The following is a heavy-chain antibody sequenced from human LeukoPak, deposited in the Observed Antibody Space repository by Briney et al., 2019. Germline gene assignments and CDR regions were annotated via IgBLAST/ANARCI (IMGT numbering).Heavy chain of an antibody. CDR1: GFTFSSYA. V-gene: IGHV3-23*01. J-gene: IGHJ5*02. CDR3: AKGVEYCSGGSCLNWFDP. CDR2: ISGSGGST. D-gene: IGHD2-15*01. Sequence: GGSLRLSCAASGFTFSSYAMSWVRQAPGKGLEWVPAISGSGGSTYYADSVKGRFTISRDNSKNTLYLQMNSLRAEDTAVYYCAKGVEYCSGGSCLNWFDPWGQGTLVTVSS.